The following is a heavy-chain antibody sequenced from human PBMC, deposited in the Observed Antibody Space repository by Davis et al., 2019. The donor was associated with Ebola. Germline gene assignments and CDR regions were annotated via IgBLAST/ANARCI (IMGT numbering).Heavy chain of an antibody. D-gene: IGHD4-17*01. V-gene: IGHV3-11*01. CDR3: ARRTPPSTVSYYYYYGMDV. Sequence: GESLKISCAASGFTFSDYYMSWIRQAPGKGLEWVSYISSSGRTIYYADSVKGRFTISRDNAKNSLYLQMNSLRAEDTAVYYCARRTPPSTVSYYYYYGMDVWGQGTTVTVSS. CDR2: ISSSGRTI. J-gene: IGHJ6*02. CDR1: GFTFSDYY.